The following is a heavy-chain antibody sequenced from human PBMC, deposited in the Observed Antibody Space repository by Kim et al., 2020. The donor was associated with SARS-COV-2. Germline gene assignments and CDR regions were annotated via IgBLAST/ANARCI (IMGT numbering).Heavy chain of an antibody. D-gene: IGHD6-6*01. V-gene: IGHV4-34*01. CDR2: INHSGST. CDR3: ARGKVEYSSSSKHDY. J-gene: IGHJ4*02. Sequence: SETLSLTCAVYGESFSGYYWSWIRQPPGKGLEWIGEINHSGSTNYNPSLKSRVTISVDTSKNQFSLKLSSVTAADTAVYYCARGKVEYSSSSKHDYWSQG. CDR1: GESFSGYY.